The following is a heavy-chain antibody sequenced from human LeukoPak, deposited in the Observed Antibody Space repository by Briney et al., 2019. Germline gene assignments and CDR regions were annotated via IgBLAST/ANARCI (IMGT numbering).Heavy chain of an antibody. Sequence: ASVKVSCKASGYRFIDDYMHWVRQAPGQGLEWMGWINPDSGSTNYAQKFQGRVTMTRDTSISTAYMEVSRLGSDDTAVYYCARGGYPPLDYWGQGTLVTVSS. CDR3: ARGGYPPLDY. CDR1: GYRFIDDY. CDR2: INPDSGST. V-gene: IGHV1-2*02. J-gene: IGHJ4*02. D-gene: IGHD3-22*01.